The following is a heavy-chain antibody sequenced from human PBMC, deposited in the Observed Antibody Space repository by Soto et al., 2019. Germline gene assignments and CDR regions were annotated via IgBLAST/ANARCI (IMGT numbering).Heavy chain of an antibody. J-gene: IGHJ4*02. Sequence: LSETLSLTCTVSGGSIISYYWSWIRQPPGKGLEWIGYIYYTGSTDHNPSLKSRVTISLDTSKNQVSLQLTSVTAADTAVYYCARRYGSAIDYWGQGTLVTVSS. CDR2: IYYTGST. CDR3: ARRYGSAIDY. CDR1: GGSIISYY. V-gene: IGHV4-59*08. D-gene: IGHD1-26*01.